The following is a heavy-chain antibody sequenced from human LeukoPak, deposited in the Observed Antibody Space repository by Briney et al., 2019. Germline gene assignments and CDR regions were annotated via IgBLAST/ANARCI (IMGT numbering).Heavy chain of an antibody. D-gene: IGHD3-22*01. CDR1: GVSLSTSGVG. CDR3: AQIYNSRGYYPYYFDY. CDR2: IYWNDDK. Sequence: ESGPTLVKPTHTLTLTCTFSGVSLSTSGVGVGWIRQPPGKALECLALIYWNDDKRYSPSLKSRITITKDTSKNQVVLTMTNMDAVDTASYYCAQIYNSRGYYPYYFDYWGQGTLVTVSS. V-gene: IGHV2-5*01. J-gene: IGHJ4*02.